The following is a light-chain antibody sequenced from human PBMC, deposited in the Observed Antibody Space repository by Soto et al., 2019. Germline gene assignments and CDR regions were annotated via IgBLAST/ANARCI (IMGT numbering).Light chain of an antibody. Sequence: ETVLTQSPGTLSLSPGERATLSCRASQSVSSSYLAWYQQKPGQAPRLLIYGASSRATGIPDRLSGSGSGTDFTLTISRLEPEDFAVYYCQQYGSSIFTFGPENKVYIK. CDR3: QQYGSSIFT. J-gene: IGKJ3*01. V-gene: IGKV3-20*01. CDR1: QSVSSSY. CDR2: GAS.